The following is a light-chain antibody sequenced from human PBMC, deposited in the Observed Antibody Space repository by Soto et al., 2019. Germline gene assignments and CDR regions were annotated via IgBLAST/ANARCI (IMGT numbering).Light chain of an antibody. CDR3: QQYNSSWT. CDR1: QSISSW. CDR2: DAS. J-gene: IGKJ1*01. Sequence: DIQMTQSPSTLSASVGDRVTITCRASQSISSWLAWYQQKPGKAPKLLIYDASSLESGVPSRFSGSGSGTELPLSISSLQPDDLATYYCQQYNSSWTFGQGTKVEIK. V-gene: IGKV1-5*01.